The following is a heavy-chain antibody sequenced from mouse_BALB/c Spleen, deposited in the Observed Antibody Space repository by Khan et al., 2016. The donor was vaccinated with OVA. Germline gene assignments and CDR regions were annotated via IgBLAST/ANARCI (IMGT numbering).Heavy chain of an antibody. CDR1: GFTFSSYS. J-gene: IGHJ3*01. D-gene: IGHD4-1*01. CDR2: ISSCGDYT. V-gene: IGHV5-6*01. CDR3: ARHLTGSFAY. Sequence: EVELVESGGDLVKPGGSLKLSCAASGFTFSSYSMSWVRQTPDKRLEWVATISSCGDYTYYPDSVKGRFTISRDNARNTLYLQMSSLKSEDTAMYYCARHLTGSFAYWGQGTLVTVSA.